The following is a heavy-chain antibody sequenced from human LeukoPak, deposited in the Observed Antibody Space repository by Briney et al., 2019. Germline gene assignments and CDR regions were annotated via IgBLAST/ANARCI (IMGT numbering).Heavy chain of an antibody. D-gene: IGHD2-15*01. CDR3: AREGVYCSGGSCYEGGEAFDI. V-gene: IGHV1-2*02. CDR2: INPNSGGT. Sequence: ASVEVSCKASGYTFTGYYMHWVRQAPGQGLEWMGWINPNSGGTDYAQKFQGRVTMTRDTSISTAYMELSRLRSDDTAVYYCAREGVYCSGGSCYEGGEAFDIWGQGTMVTVSS. J-gene: IGHJ3*02. CDR1: GYTFTGYY.